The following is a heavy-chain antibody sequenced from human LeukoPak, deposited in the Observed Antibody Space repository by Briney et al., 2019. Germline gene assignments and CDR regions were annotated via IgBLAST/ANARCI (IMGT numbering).Heavy chain of an antibody. J-gene: IGHJ4*02. D-gene: IGHD1-26*01. Sequence: SETLSLTCTVSGGSISIYYWSWIRQPPGKGLEWIGYIYNSGSTDYNPSLKSRVTISADTSKNQFSLRLSSVTAADTVVYYCVRDRELNYWGQGTLVTVSS. V-gene: IGHV4-59*01. CDR3: VRDRELNY. CDR2: IYNSGST. CDR1: GGSISIYY.